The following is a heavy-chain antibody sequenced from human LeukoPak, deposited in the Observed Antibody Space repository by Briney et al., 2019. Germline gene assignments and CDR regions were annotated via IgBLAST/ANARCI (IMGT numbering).Heavy chain of an antibody. D-gene: IGHD3-3*01. CDR2: ISSSSSYI. J-gene: IGHJ4*02. CDR3: AREFWGGYYSSDY. V-gene: IGHV3-21*01. CDR1: GFTFSSYS. Sequence: SGGSLRLSCAASGFTFSSYSMNWVRQAPGKGLEWVSSISSSSSYIYYADSVKGRFTISRDNAKNSLYLQMNSLRAEDTAVYYCAREFWGGYYSSDYWGQGTLVAVSS.